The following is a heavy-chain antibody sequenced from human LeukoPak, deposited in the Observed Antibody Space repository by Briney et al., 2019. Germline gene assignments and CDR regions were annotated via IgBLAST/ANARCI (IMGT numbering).Heavy chain of an antibody. Sequence: GGSLRLSCEASAFIFSGHWLNWVRQTPGKGLEWVASIKEDGSERQYVDSVKGRFSISRDNTKGSLFLQLNSLRAEDTAVYYCARSIPYGTTWYGRSDYWGQGTLVTVSS. CDR2: IKEDGSER. D-gene: IGHD6-13*01. CDR3: ARSIPYGTTWYGRSDY. V-gene: IGHV3-7*03. J-gene: IGHJ4*02. CDR1: AFIFSGHW.